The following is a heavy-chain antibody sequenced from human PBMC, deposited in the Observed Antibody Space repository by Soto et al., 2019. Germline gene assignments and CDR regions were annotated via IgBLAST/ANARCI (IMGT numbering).Heavy chain of an antibody. V-gene: IGHV5-51*01. CDR2: IYPGDSDT. J-gene: IGHJ6*03. CDR1: GYSFTSYW. Sequence: PGESLKISCKGSGYSFTSYWIGWVRQMPGKRLEWMGIIYPGDSDTRYSPSFQGQVTISADKSISTAYLQWSSLKASDTAMYYCAGRGSFFGVAKVPEYYYYYYMDVWGKGTTVTVSS. D-gene: IGHD3-3*01. CDR3: AGRGSFFGVAKVPEYYYYYYMDV.